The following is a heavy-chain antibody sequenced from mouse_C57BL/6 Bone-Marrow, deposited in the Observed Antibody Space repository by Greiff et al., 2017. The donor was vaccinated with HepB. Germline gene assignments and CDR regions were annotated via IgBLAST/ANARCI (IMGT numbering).Heavy chain of an antibody. CDR1: GYAFTNYL. CDR3: AQTGFAY. J-gene: IGHJ3*01. Sequence: QVQLKESGAELVRPGTSVKVSCKASGYAFTNYLIEWVKQRPGQGLEWIGVINPGSGGTNYNEKVKGKATLTADKSSSTAYMQLSSLTSEDSAVYFCAQTGFAYWGQGTLVTVSA. V-gene: IGHV1-54*01. CDR2: INPGSGGT.